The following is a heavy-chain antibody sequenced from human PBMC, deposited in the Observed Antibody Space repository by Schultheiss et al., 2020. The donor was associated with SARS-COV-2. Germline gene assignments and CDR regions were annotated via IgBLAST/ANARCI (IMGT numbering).Heavy chain of an antibody. CDR2: ISSSGSTK. V-gene: IGHV3-11*04. CDR1: GFTFSDYY. CDR3: TTLPDFWSGYHYYYYGMDV. Sequence: GGSLRLSCAASGFTFSDYYMSWIRQAPGKGLEWVSYISSSGSTKYYADSVKGRFTISRDNAKNSLYLQMNSLRAEDTAVYYCTTLPDFWSGYHYYYYGMDVWGQGTTVTVSS. D-gene: IGHD3-3*01. J-gene: IGHJ6*02.